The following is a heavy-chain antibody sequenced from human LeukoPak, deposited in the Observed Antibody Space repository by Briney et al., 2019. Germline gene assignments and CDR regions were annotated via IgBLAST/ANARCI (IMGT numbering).Heavy chain of an antibody. V-gene: IGHV1-18*01. J-gene: IGHJ5*02. CDR1: GYIFTNYG. CDR3: ARRVVVAGEWFDP. Sequence: ASVKVSCKASGYIFTNYGITWVRQAPGQGLEWVGWISADNGNTNYAQTFQGRVTMTTDTSTSTAYMELVSLTRDDTAVYYCARRVVVAGEWFDPWGQGTLVTVSS. D-gene: IGHD3-22*01. CDR2: ISADNGNT.